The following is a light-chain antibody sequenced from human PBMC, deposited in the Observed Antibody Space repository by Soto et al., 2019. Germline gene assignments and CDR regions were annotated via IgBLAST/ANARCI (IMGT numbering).Light chain of an antibody. CDR3: QHYGNSVWT. CDR2: GAS. CDR1: QSVSSAN. J-gene: IGKJ1*01. Sequence: EIVLTRSPGTLSLSPGERATLSCRASQSVSSANLVWYQQKRGQAPRLLIYGASSRGTGIPDRFRGSGSGTDFTLTISRLEPEDFAVYFCQHYGNSVWTFGQGTKV. V-gene: IGKV3-20*01.